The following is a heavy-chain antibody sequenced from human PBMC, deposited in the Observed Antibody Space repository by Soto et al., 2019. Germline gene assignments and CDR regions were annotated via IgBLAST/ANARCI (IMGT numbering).Heavy chain of an antibody. CDR1: GGSISSYY. D-gene: IGHD6-19*01. CDR2: IYYSGST. Sequence: SETLSLTCTVSGGSISSYYWSWIRQPPGKGLEWIGYIYYSGSTNYNPSLKSRVTISVDTSKNQFSLKLSSVTAADTAVYYCARRDSRGCFDYWGQGTLVTVSS. V-gene: IGHV4-59*01. J-gene: IGHJ4*02. CDR3: ARRDSRGCFDY.